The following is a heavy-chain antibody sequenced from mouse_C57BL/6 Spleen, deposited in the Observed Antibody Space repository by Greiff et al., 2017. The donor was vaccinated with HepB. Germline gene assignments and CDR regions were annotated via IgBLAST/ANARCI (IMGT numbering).Heavy chain of an antibody. CDR3: AREVVYYWYFDV. CDR1: GYTFTSYW. CDR2: IDPSDSET. J-gene: IGHJ1*03. V-gene: IGHV1-52*01. D-gene: IGHD1-1*01. Sequence: VKLQQPGAELVRPGSSVKLSCKASGYTFTSYWMHWVKQRPIQGLEWIGNIDPSDSETHYNQKFKDKATLTVDKSSSTAYMQLSSLTSEDSAVYYCAREVVYYWYFDVWGTGTTVTVSS.